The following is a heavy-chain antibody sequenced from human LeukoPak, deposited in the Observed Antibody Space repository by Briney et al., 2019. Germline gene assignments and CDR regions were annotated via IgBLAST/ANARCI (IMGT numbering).Heavy chain of an antibody. CDR3: AKDGSYYYRCFDP. J-gene: IGHJ5*02. CDR1: GFTFSSYG. V-gene: IGHV3-30*18. D-gene: IGHD3-10*01. CDR2: ISYDGSNK. Sequence: PWRSLRLSCAASGFTFSSYGMHWVRQAPGKELEWVAVISYDGSNKYYADSVKGRFTISRDNSKNTLYLQMNSLRAEDTAVYYCAKDGSYYYRCFDPWGQGTLVTVSS.